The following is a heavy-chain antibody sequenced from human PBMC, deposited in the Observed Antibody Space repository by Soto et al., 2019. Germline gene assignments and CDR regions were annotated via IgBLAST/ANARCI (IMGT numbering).Heavy chain of an antibody. CDR3: ARDTAVPPGVVYYYCMDV. CDR2: IYSSWST. J-gene: IGHJ6*02. Sequence: QVQLQESGPGLVKPSQTLSLTCTVSGGSISSGGYYWSWIRQHPGKGLEWIGYIYSSWSTYYNPSLNSRVTITVDPSKSQFSLKLSSVPAADTAVYYCARDTAVPPGVVYYYCMDVWGQGTTVTVSS. CDR1: GGSISSGGYY. D-gene: IGHD1-1*01. V-gene: IGHV4-31*03.